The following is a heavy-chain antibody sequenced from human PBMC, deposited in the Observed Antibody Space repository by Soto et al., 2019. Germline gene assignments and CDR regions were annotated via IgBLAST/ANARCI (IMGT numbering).Heavy chain of an antibody. V-gene: IGHV1-8*02. Sequence: ASVKVSCKASGYTFTSYYMNWVRQAPGQGLEWLGIINPNSGNTGYAQKFQGRVTMTRNTSISTAYMELSSLRSEDTAVYYCAREVVGRFDPWGQGTLVTVSS. D-gene: IGHD7-27*01. CDR2: INPNSGNT. CDR3: AREVVGRFDP. J-gene: IGHJ5*02. CDR1: GYTFTSYY.